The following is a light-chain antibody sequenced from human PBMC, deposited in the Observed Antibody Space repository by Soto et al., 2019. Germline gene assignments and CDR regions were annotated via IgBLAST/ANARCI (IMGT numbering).Light chain of an antibody. CDR3: QQYNNYGSWT. CDR1: QSISGW. Sequence: DIQMTQSPSTLSASVGDRVTITCRASQSISGWLAWYQQNPGKAPKLLIYKASTLESGVPSRFSGSGSGTEFTLTISSLQPDDLATYYCQQYNNYGSWTFGQGTKVEIK. CDR2: KAS. J-gene: IGKJ1*01. V-gene: IGKV1-5*03.